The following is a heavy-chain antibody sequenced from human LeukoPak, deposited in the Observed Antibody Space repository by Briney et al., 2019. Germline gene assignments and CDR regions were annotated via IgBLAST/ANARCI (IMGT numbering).Heavy chain of an antibody. J-gene: IGHJ3*02. Sequence: SVKVSCKASGGTFSSYAISWVRQAPGQGLEWMGGIIPIFGTANYAQKFQGRVTITTDESTSTAYMELSSLRSEDTAVYYCARDLFGGSEGAFDIWGQGTMVTVSS. CDR2: IIPIFGTA. CDR3: ARDLFGGSEGAFDI. D-gene: IGHD1-26*01. CDR1: GGTFSSYA. V-gene: IGHV1-69*05.